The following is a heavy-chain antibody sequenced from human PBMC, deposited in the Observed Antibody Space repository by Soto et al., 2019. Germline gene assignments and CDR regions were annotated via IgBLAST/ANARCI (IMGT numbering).Heavy chain of an antibody. Sequence: QVQLQESGPGLVKPSQTLSLTCTVSGGSISSGGYFWSWIRQHPGKGLEWIGDINYSGSTYSNPSLKSRVTISVDTSKNQFSLKLSAVTAADTAVYYCARDILLWFGELPPRAHDAFDIWGPGKRVTGSS. CDR3: ARDILLWFGELPPRAHDAFDI. D-gene: IGHD3-10*01. J-gene: IGHJ3*02. V-gene: IGHV4-31*03. CDR2: INYSGST. CDR1: GGSISSGGYF.